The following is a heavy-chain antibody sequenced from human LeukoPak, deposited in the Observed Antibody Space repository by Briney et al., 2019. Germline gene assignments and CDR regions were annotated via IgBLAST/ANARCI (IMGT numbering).Heavy chain of an antibody. CDR1: GFTFSNYD. CDR2: IWYDGSNK. J-gene: IGHJ4*02. CDR3: ARDPGGVVYFDY. Sequence: GGSLRLFCAVSGFTFSNYDMHWVRQAPGKGLEWVAVIWYDGSNKYYADSVKGRFTISRDNSKNTLYLQMNTLRAEDTAVYYCARDPGGVVYFDYWGQGTLVTVSS. D-gene: IGHD2-8*01. V-gene: IGHV3-33*01.